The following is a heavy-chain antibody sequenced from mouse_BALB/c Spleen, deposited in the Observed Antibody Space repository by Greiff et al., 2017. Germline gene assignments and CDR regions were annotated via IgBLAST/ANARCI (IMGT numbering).Heavy chain of an antibody. J-gene: IGHJ4*01. D-gene: IGHD2-4*01. Sequence: QVTLKESGPGILQPSQTLSLTCSFSGFSLSTSGMGVNWIRQPSGKGLEWLAHIYWDDDKRYNPSLKSRLTISKDTSRNQVFLKITSVDTADTATYYCARRAVYDYGSMDYWGQGTSVTVSS. CDR1: GFSLSTSGMG. V-gene: IGHV8-12*01. CDR3: ARRAVYDYGSMDY. CDR2: IYWDDDK.